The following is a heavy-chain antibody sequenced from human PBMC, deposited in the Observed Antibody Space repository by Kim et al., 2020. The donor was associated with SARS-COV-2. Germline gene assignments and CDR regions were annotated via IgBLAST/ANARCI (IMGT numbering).Heavy chain of an antibody. D-gene: IGHD3-22*01. J-gene: IGHJ4*02. Sequence: SETLSLTCTVSGDSSSSSSFYWGWIRQSPGKGLEWIGNIYYSGSTYYNPSLKSRVTMSVDTSKNQFSLKLSSVTAADTAVYYCARDSDSSGYGLFDNWGQGTLVTVSS. CDR3: ARDSDSSGYGLFDN. CDR1: GDSSSSSSFY. V-gene: IGHV4-39*07. CDR2: IYYSGST.